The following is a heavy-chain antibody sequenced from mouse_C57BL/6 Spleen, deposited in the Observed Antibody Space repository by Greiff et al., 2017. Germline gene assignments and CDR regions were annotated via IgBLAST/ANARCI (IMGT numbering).Heavy chain of an antibody. Sequence: EVQLVESGGGLVQPGGSLKLSCAASGFTFSDYYMYWVRQTPEKRLEWVAYISNGGGSTYYPDTVKGRFTISRDNAKNTLYLQMSRLKSEDTAMYYCARHEEGSSSPFAYWGQGTLVTVSA. CDR1: GFTFSDYY. CDR3: ARHEEGSSSPFAY. J-gene: IGHJ3*01. CDR2: ISNGGGST. D-gene: IGHD1-1*01. V-gene: IGHV5-12*01.